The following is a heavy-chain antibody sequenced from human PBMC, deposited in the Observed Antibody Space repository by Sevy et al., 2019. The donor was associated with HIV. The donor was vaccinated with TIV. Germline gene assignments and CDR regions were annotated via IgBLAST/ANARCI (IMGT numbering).Heavy chain of an antibody. CDR2: ISGTGGSGDKT. CDR3: ARKYDSSGYFDY. Sequence: GGSLRLSCAASGFTFRNYAMNWVRQAPGKGLEWVSGISGTGGSGDKTNYAGSVKGRFTISRDDSKNSLYLQLNTLRAEDTAIYYCARKYDSSGYFDYWGQGTLVNVSS. CDR1: GFTFRNYA. D-gene: IGHD3-22*01. V-gene: IGHV3-23*01. J-gene: IGHJ4*02.